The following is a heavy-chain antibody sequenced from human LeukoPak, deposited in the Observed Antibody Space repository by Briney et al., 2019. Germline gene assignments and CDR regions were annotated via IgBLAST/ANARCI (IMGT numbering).Heavy chain of an antibody. D-gene: IGHD3-10*01. CDR1: GFTFSSYA. J-gene: IGHJ4*02. CDR3: AKGPEVRGVIVILKTGEKGALDY. Sequence: GGSLRLSCAASGFTFSSYAMSWVRQAPGKGLEWVSAISGSGGSTYYADSVKGRFTISRDNYKNTLYLQMSSMRAEDKAVYYCAKGPEVRGVIVILKTGEKGALDYWGQGTLVTVSS. CDR2: ISGSGGST. V-gene: IGHV3-23*01.